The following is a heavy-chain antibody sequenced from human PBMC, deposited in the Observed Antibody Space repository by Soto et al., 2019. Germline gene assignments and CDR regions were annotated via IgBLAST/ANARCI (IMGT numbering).Heavy chain of an antibody. V-gene: IGHV4-39*01. D-gene: IGHD3-22*01. CDR3: ARQGANYYYDSSGFPFDY. CDR1: GGSISSSSYY. CDR2: IYYSGST. J-gene: IGHJ4*02. Sequence: SETLSLTCTVSGGSISSSSYYWGWIRQPPGKGLEWIGSIYYSGSTYYNPSLKSRVTISVDTSKNQFSLKLSSVTAADTAVYYCARQGANYYYDSSGFPFDYWGQGTLVTVSS.